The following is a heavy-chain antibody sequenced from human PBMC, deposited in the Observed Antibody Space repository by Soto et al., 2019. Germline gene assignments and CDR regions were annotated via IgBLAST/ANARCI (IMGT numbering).Heavy chain of an antibody. CDR3: ARGVSAHGGGSDAFDV. D-gene: IGHD3-10*01. J-gene: IGHJ3*01. CDR1: GFSLSTSGVG. CDR2: IFWDDDK. V-gene: IGHV2-5*02. Sequence: QITLKESGPTLVKPTQTLTLTCTSSGFSLSTSGVGVAWIRQPPGKALEWLALIFWDDDKRYSPSLKNRLTITKDTSKLQVVLLMTNRDPVDTGTYYCARGVSAHGGGSDAFDVWGQGTMVTGSS.